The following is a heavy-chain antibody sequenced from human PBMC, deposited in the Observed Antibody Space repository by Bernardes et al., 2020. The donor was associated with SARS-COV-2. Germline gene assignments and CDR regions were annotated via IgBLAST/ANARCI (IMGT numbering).Heavy chain of an antibody. CDR3: ARDLGYCSSTSCYTTYYYYGMDV. Sequence: WETLSLTCTVSGGSISSYYWSWIRQPPGKGLEWIGYIYYSGSTNYNPSLKSRVTISVDTSKNQFSLKLSSVTAADTAVYYCARDLGYCSSTSCYTTYYYYGMDVWGQGTTVTVSS. CDR2: IYYSGST. D-gene: IGHD2-2*02. CDR1: GGSISSYY. J-gene: IGHJ6*02. V-gene: IGHV4-59*01.